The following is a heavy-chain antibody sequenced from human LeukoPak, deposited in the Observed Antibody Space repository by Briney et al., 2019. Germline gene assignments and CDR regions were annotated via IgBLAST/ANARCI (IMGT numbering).Heavy chain of an antibody. CDR1: GGTFSSYA. J-gene: IGHJ4*02. V-gene: IGHV1-69*05. CDR2: IIPIFGTA. Sequence: SVKVSCKASGGTFSSYAISWVRQAPGQGLEWMGRIIPIFGTANYAQKFQGRVTITTDECASTAYMELSSLRSEDAVVYYCALWKYDYVWGSYPQGDYWGQGTLVTVSS. D-gene: IGHD3-16*02. CDR3: ALWKYDYVWGSYPQGDY.